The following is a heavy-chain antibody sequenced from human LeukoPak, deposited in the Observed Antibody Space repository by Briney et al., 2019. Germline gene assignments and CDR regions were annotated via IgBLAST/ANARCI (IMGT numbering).Heavy chain of an antibody. Sequence: PSETLSLTCTVSDGSITSYPWSWVRQAPGKGLEWIGYISYTESTNYNPSLKSRVTISVDMSKRQFSLKLSSVTAADTAVYYCARRIASSGKGFDYWGQGTLVTVSS. V-gene: IGHV4-59*01. CDR1: DGSITSYP. J-gene: IGHJ4*02. CDR3: ARRIASSGKGFDY. CDR2: ISYTEST. D-gene: IGHD6-13*01.